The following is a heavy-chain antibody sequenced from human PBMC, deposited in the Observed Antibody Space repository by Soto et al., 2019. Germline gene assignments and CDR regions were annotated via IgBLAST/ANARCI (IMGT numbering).Heavy chain of an antibody. Sequence: QVQLQESGPGLVKPSETLSLTCTVSGGSIRTSYWSWIRQPPGKGLEWIGYTYNSGSTNYNPSLKSRVTISVDTAKNQCSLHLSSVTAADTDVYYCARDAFDIWGQGTMVTVSS. CDR1: GGSIRTSY. V-gene: IGHV4-59*01. CDR3: ARDAFDI. CDR2: TYNSGST. J-gene: IGHJ3*02.